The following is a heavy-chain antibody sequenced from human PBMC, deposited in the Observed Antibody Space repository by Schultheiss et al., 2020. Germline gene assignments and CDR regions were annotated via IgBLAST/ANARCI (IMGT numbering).Heavy chain of an antibody. J-gene: IGHJ3*01. CDR2: IYYSGST. CDR1: GGSFSGYY. D-gene: IGHD4-17*01. Sequence: SETLSLTCAVYGGSFSGYYWSWIRQPPGKGLEWIGSIYYSGSTYYNPSLKSRVTISVDTSKNQFSLKLSSVTAADTAVYYCARGGITYGDKRDAFDVWGQGTMVTVSS. V-gene: IGHV4-34*09. CDR3: ARGGITYGDKRDAFDV.